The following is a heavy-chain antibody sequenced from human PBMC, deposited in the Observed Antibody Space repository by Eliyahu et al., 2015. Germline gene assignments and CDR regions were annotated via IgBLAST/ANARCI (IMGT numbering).Heavy chain of an antibody. J-gene: IGHJ4*02. D-gene: IGHD5-18*01. V-gene: IGHV3-74*01. CDR2: INTDGSST. CDR3: ARGGYTSGLDY. Sequence: EVQLVESGGGLVQPGGSLRLSCAASGFSSXTYYMHWVRQAPGKGLVWVSRINTDGSSTTYADSVKGRFTISRDNAKNTLHLQMNTLRAEDTAVYYCARGGYTSGLDYWGQGTLVTVSS. CDR1: GFSSXTYY.